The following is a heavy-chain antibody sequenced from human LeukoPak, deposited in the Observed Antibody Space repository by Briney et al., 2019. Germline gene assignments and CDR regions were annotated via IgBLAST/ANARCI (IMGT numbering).Heavy chain of an antibody. CDR1: GGSISSGSYY. CDR3: ARHREWLVQGGQFDY. V-gene: IGHV4-39*01. J-gene: IGHJ4*02. D-gene: IGHD6-19*01. CDR2: IYYSGST. Sequence: SETLSLTCTVSGGSISSGSYYWCWIRQPPGRGLEWIGSIYYSGSTYYNPSLKSRVTISVDTSKNQFFLKLSSVTAADTAVYYCARHREWLVQGGQFDYWGQGTLVTVSS.